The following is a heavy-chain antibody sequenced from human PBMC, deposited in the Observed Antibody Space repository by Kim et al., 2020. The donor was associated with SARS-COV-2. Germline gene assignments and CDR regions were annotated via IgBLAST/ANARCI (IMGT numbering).Heavy chain of an antibody. D-gene: IGHD4-17*01. V-gene: IGHV4-39*01. J-gene: IGHJ5*02. CDR3: ARLYGDWFDP. CDR2: IYYSGST. Sequence: SETLSLTCTVSGGSISSSSYYWGWIRQPPGKGLEWIGSIYYSGSTYYNPSLKSRVTISVDTSKNQFSLKLSSVTAADTAVYYCARLYGDWFDPWGQGTLVTVSS. CDR1: GGSISSSSYY.